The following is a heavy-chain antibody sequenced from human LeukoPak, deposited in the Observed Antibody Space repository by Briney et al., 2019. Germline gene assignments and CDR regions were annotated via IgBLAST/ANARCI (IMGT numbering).Heavy chain of an antibody. CDR3: ARCLAVADTDFDY. D-gene: IGHD6-19*01. Sequence: ASVKVSCKASGYTFTSYGISWVRQAPGQGLEWMGWISAYNGNTNYAQKLQGRVTMTRDTSTSTVYMELSSLRSEDTAVYYCARCLAVADTDFDYWGQGTLVTVSS. CDR2: ISAYNGNT. J-gene: IGHJ4*02. V-gene: IGHV1-18*01. CDR1: GYTFTSYG.